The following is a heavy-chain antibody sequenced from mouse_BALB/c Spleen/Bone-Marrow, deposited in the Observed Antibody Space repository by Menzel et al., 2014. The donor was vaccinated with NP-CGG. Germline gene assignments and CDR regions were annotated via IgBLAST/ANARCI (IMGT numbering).Heavy chain of an antibody. J-gene: IGHJ4*01. V-gene: IGHV1-54*01. D-gene: IGHD2-4*01. Sequence: VQLQQSGAELVRPGTSVKVSCKASGYAFTNYWIEWVKQRPGQGLEWIGVINPGGGGVNYNEKFKGKATLTADKSSSTAYIQLSSLTPDDSAVYFCSREITRYAVDYWGQGTSVTVSS. CDR2: INPGGGGV. CDR3: SREITRYAVDY. CDR1: GYAFTNYW.